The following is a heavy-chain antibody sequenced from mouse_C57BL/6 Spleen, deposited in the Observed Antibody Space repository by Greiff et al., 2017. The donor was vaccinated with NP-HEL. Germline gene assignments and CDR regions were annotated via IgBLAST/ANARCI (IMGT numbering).Heavy chain of an antibody. CDR2: INPSSGYP. CDR3: ARSDPYYAMDY. J-gene: IGHJ4*01. CDR1: GYTFTSYT. Sequence: QVQLQQSGAELARPGASVKMSCTASGYTFTSYTMHWVKQRPGQGLEWIGYINPSSGYPKYNQKFKDKATLTADKSSSPAYMKLSSLTSEDSAVYYCARSDPYYAMDYWGQGTSVTVSS. V-gene: IGHV1-4*01.